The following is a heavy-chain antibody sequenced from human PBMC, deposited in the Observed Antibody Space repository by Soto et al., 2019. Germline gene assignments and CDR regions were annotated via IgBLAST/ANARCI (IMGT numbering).Heavy chain of an antibody. Sequence: GGSLRLSCAASGFTFSDYYMSWIRQAPGKGLEWVSYISSSDSTIYYSDSVKGRCTISRDNAKNSLYLQMNSLRAEDTAVYYCVGDYDILTGYYYFDYWGQGTLVTVSS. CDR3: VGDYDILTGYYYFDY. CDR1: GFTFSDYY. V-gene: IGHV3-11*01. J-gene: IGHJ4*02. D-gene: IGHD3-9*01. CDR2: ISSSDSTI.